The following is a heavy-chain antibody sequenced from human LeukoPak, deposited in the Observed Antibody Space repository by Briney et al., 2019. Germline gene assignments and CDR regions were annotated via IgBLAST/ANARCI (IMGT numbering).Heavy chain of an antibody. D-gene: IGHD1-14*01. V-gene: IGHV1-18*01. Sequence: VSVKVSCKASGYTFTNSDITWVRQAPGQGLEWMGRISTSNGDTNYAAKLQGRVTMTTDTSTSTVYMELGSLTFDDTAVYFCARDPYHRLGPPLDLWGQGTLVTVSS. CDR2: ISTSNGDT. CDR1: GYTFTNSD. CDR3: ARDPYHRLGPPLDL. J-gene: IGHJ5*02.